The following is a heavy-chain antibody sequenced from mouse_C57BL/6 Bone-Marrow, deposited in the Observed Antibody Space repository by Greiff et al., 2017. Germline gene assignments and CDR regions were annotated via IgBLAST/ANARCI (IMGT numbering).Heavy chain of an antibody. CDR1: GYAFSSSW. D-gene: IGHD2-3*01. V-gene: IGHV1-82*01. CDR3: ARWLLRGFAY. Sequence: VKVVESGPELVKPGASVKISCKASGYAFSSSWMNWVKQRPGKGLEWIGRIYPGDGDTNYNGKFKGKATLTADKSSSTAYMQLSSLTSEDSAVYFCARWLLRGFAYWGQGTLVTVSA. CDR2: IYPGDGDT. J-gene: IGHJ3*01.